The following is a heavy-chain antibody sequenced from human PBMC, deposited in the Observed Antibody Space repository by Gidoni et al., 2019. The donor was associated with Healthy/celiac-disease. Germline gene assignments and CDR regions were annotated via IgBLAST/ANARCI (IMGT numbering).Heavy chain of an antibody. V-gene: IGHV1-2*02. CDR2: INPNRGGT. Sequence: QVQLVQSGAEVKKPGASVKVPCKASGYTFPGYSMHWLRHAPGQGLEWMGWINPNRGGTNYAQKFQGRVTMTRDTSISTAYMELSRLRSDDTAVYYCARGGLYYDFWSGYYTSWSGPTAEYFQHWGQGTLVTVSS. D-gene: IGHD3-3*01. CDR3: ARGGLYYDFWSGYYTSWSGPTAEYFQH. J-gene: IGHJ1*01. CDR1: GYTFPGYS.